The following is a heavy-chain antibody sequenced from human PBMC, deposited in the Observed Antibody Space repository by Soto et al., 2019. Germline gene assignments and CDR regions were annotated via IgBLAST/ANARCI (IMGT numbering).Heavy chain of an antibody. CDR1: GGSISSSSYY. J-gene: IGHJ3*02. D-gene: IGHD6-13*01. CDR3: ARHIDGSGIAAAYGAFDI. CDR2: IYYSGST. Sequence: SETLSLTCTVSGGSISSSSYYWGWIRQPPGKGLEWIGSIYYSGSTYYNPSLKSRVTISVDTSKNQFSLKLSSVTAADTAVYYCARHIDGSGIAAAYGAFDIWGQGTMVTVSS. V-gene: IGHV4-39*01.